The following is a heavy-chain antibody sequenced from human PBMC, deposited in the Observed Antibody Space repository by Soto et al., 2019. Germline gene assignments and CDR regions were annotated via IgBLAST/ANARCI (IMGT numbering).Heavy chain of an antibody. CDR2: TYYRSKWYN. CDR1: GDSVSSNSAA. D-gene: IGHD2-2*01. CDR3: ASTPDRYCSSTSCYFF. Sequence: SQTLSLTCAISGDSVSSNSAAWNWIRQSPSRGLEWLGRTYYRSKWYNDYAVSVKSRITINPDTSKNQFSLQLNSVTPEDTAVYYCASTPDRYCSSTSCYFFWGQGTTVTVSS. J-gene: IGHJ6*02. V-gene: IGHV6-1*01.